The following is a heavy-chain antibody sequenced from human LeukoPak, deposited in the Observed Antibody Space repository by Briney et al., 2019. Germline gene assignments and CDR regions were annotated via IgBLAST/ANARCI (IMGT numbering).Heavy chain of an antibody. CDR3: ASGYCGGACQLGGVDM. CDR1: GGSINSYY. Sequence: SETLSLTCTVSGGSINSYYWSWLRQPPGKGLEYIGYTHYSGSTNYNPSLKSRVTISLDTSGNQFSLKLSSVTAADTAVYYCASGYCGGACQLGGVDMWGQGTMVTVSS. D-gene: IGHD2-21*02. CDR2: THYSGST. V-gene: IGHV4-59*01. J-gene: IGHJ3*02.